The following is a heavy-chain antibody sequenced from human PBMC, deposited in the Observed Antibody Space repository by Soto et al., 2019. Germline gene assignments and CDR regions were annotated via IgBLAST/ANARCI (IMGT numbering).Heavy chain of an antibody. CDR1: GFTFSSYS. CDR2: ISSSSSYI. V-gene: IGHV3-21*01. J-gene: IGHJ4*02. Sequence: KPGGSLRLSCAASGFTFSSYSMNWVRQAPGKGLEWVSSISSSSSYIYYADSVKGRFTISRDNAKNSLYLQMNSLRAEDTAVYYCARVRIAARPVDYWGQGTLVTVSS. D-gene: IGHD6-6*01. CDR3: ARVRIAARPVDY.